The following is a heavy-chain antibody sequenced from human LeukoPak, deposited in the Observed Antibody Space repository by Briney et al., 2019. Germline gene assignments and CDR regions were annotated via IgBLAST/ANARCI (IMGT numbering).Heavy chain of an antibody. CDR3: ARVHYYYYYMDV. Sequence: PGGSLRLSCAASGFTFSLYSMNWVRQAPGKGLDWVSYISSSSTTISYADSVKGRFTISRDNAKKSLYLQMNSLRAEDTAVYYCARVHYYYYYMDVWGKGTTVTVSS. CDR2: ISSSSTTI. V-gene: IGHV3-48*01. J-gene: IGHJ6*03. CDR1: GFTFSLYS.